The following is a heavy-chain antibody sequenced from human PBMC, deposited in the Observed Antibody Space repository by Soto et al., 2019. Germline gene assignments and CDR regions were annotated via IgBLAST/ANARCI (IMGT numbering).Heavy chain of an antibody. CDR3: ARATFYYYYMDV. V-gene: IGHV4-59*12. Sequence: SETLYLTCTVSGGSISSYYWSWIRQPPGKGLEWIGYIYYSGSTNYNPSLKSRVTISVDKSKNQFSLKLSSVTAADTAVYYCARATFYYYYMDVRGKGTTVTVSS. CDR2: IYYSGST. CDR1: GGSISSYY. J-gene: IGHJ6*03.